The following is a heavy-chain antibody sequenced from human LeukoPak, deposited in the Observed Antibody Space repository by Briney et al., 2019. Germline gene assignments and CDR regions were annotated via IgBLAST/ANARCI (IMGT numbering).Heavy chain of an antibody. J-gene: IGHJ4*02. CDR2: IYYSGST. Sequence: SETLSLTCTVSGGSVSSGSYYWSWIRQPPGKGLEWIGYIYYSGSTNYNPSLKSRVTISVDTSKNQFSLKLSSVTAADTAVYYCARGKTHSYYYDSSAKPKGYFDYWGQGTLVTVSS. V-gene: IGHV4-61*01. D-gene: IGHD3-22*01. CDR1: GGSVSSGSYY. CDR3: ARGKTHSYYYDSSAKPKGYFDY.